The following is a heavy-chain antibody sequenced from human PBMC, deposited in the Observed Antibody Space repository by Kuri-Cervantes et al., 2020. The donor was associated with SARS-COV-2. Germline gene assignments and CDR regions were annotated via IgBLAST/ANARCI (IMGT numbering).Heavy chain of an antibody. V-gene: IGHV1-46*01. CDR3: VVGFFSSRKWDY. Sequence: ASVKVSCKAFGYTFSDHYMYWVRQAPGQGLEWMGIINPSGSGTRYSQRFQGRVSMTRDTSTSTVYMELSSLTSEDTAVYYCVVGFFSSRKWDYWGQGTLVTVSS. D-gene: IGHD2-15*01. CDR2: INPSGSGT. CDR1: GYTFSDHY. J-gene: IGHJ4*02.